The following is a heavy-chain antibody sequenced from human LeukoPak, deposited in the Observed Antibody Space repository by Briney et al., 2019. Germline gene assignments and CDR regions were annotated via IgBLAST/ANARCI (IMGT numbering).Heavy chain of an antibody. CDR1: GFTFSSFG. Sequence: GGSLRLSCAASGFTFSSFGMHWVRQAPGKGLEWVANIKQDGSEKYYVDSVKGRFTISTDNAKNSVYLQMNSLRAEDTAVYYCSWSGEADWGQGTLVTVSS. CDR2: IKQDGSEK. CDR3: SWSGEAD. D-gene: IGHD3-3*01. V-gene: IGHV3-7*01. J-gene: IGHJ4*02.